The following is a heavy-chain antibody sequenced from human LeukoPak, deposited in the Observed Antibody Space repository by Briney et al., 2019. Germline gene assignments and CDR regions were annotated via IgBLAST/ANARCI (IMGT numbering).Heavy chain of an antibody. J-gene: IGHJ5*02. Sequence: PSQTLSVTCSVSGGSIAIYSWSWIRQPVGEGLGWVGRIYGGGSPNYHPSLKCRLTLSVDTSRNRISLTLSSVTAADTAIYFCARGFTNAWRGGYFDPWGQGILVTVAS. CDR2: IYGGGSP. CDR1: GGSIAIYS. D-gene: IGHD2-8*01. CDR3: ARGFTNAWRGGYFDP. V-gene: IGHV4-4*07.